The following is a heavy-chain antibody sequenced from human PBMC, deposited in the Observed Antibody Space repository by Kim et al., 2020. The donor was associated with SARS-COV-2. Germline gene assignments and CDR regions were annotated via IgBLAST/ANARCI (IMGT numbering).Heavy chain of an antibody. J-gene: IGHJ4*02. D-gene: IGHD2-15*01. Sequence: YAQKLQGRVTMTRDTSTSTVYLELSSLRSEDTALYYGGREGGGGRVDFDYWGQGTLVTVSS. V-gene: IGHV1-46*01. CDR3: GREGGGGRVDFDY.